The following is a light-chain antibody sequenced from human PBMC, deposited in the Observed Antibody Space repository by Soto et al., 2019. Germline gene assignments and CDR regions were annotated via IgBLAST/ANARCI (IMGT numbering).Light chain of an antibody. CDR3: QQLNAYPLT. V-gene: IGKV3-15*01. CDR1: QSVSSN. J-gene: IGKJ5*01. Sequence: EIVLTQSPGALSLSPGERATLSCRASQSVSSNLAWYQQKPGQAPRLLIYGASTRATGIPARFSGSGSGTDFSLTISSLQPEDFATYYCQQLNAYPLTFGQGTRLEIK. CDR2: GAS.